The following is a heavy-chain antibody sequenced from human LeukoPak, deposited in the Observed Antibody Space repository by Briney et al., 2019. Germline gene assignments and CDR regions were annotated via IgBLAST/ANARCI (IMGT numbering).Heavy chain of an antibody. CDR2: ISSSGSTI. CDR3: ARVIDYYGSGSYYKDYYYYMDV. Sequence: GGSLRLSCAASGFTLSDYYMSWIRQAPGKGLEWVSYISSSGSTIYYADSVKGRFTISRDNAKNSLYLQMNSLRAEDTAVYYCARVIDYYGSGSYYKDYYYYMDVWGKGTTVTISS. V-gene: IGHV3-11*01. D-gene: IGHD3-10*01. CDR1: GFTLSDYY. J-gene: IGHJ6*03.